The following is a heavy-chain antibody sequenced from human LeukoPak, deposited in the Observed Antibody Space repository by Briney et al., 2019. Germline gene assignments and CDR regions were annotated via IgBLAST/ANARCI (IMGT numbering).Heavy chain of an antibody. CDR1: GFTFSDYT. CDR2: ISGSGGST. D-gene: IGHD5-24*01. J-gene: IGHJ4*02. V-gene: IGHV3-23*01. Sequence: GGSLRLSCAASGFTFSDYTMNWVRQAPGKGLEWVSAISGSGGSTYYADSVKGRFTISRDNSKNTLYLQMNSLRAEDTAVYYCAKDGHLFRWLQFLDYWGQGTLVTVSS. CDR3: AKDGHLFRWLQFLDY.